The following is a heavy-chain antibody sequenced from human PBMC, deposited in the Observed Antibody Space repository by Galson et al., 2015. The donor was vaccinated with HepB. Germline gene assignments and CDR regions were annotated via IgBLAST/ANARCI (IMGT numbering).Heavy chain of an antibody. CDR1: GFRVSESF. Sequence: SLRLSCAASGFRVSESFLSWVRQVPGRGLEYVSDIYPSGATYYRDSVRDRCTMSRDAFQNSLYLQMNNLGGEYTAIYFCARESNWAYDSWGTGTLVTVSS. V-gene: IGHV3-53*01. CDR2: IYPSGAT. D-gene: IGHD3-16*01. CDR3: ARESNWAYDS. J-gene: IGHJ4*02.